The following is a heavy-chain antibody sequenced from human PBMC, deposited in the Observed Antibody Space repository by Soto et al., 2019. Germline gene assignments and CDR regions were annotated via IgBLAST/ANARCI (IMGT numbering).Heavy chain of an antibody. CDR3: ARARAWRRVASGGDY. CDR2: ISYDGSNK. Sequence: PGGSVRLSCAASGFTFSSYAMHWVRQAPGKGLEWVAVISYDGSNKYYADSVKGRFTISRDNSKNTLYLQMNSLRAEDTAVYYCARARAWRRVASGGDYWGQGTLVTVSS. J-gene: IGHJ4*02. D-gene: IGHD3-10*01. V-gene: IGHV3-30-3*01. CDR1: GFTFSSYA.